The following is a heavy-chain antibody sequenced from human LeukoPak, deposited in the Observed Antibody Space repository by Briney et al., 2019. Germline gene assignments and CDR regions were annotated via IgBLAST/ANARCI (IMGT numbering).Heavy chain of an antibody. CDR3: TSGHYYDSSGYDRDY. V-gene: IGHV3-49*04. CDR2: IRSKAYGGTT. CDR1: GFTFGDYS. D-gene: IGHD3-22*01. Sequence: GRSLRLSCTASGFTFGDYSMSWVRQAPGKGLEWVGFIRSKAYGGTTEYAASVKGRFSISRDDSKSIAYLQMNSLKTEDTAVYYCTSGHYYDSSGYDRDYWGQGTLVTVSS. J-gene: IGHJ4*02.